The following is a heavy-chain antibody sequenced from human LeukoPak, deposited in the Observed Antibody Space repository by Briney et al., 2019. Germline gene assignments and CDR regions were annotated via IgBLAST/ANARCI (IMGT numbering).Heavy chain of an antibody. D-gene: IGHD6-13*01. CDR3: ARAAHFYSNAFDI. CDR1: GFTFGSYG. CDR2: ISGSGGST. J-gene: IGHJ3*02. Sequence: GGSLRLSCAASGFTFGSYGMHWVRQAPGKGLEWVSAISGSGGSTYYADSVKGRFTISRDNSRNTLFLQMSSLRDEDTAVYYCARAAHFYSNAFDIWGLGTMVTVSS. V-gene: IGHV3-23*01.